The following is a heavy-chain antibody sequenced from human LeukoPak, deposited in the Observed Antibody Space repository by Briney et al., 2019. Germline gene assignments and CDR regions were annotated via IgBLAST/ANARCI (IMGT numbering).Heavy chain of an antibody. V-gene: IGHV4-34*01. CDR3: ARLGYYDSSGSNDAFDI. CDR1: GGSFSGYY. D-gene: IGHD3-22*01. Sequence: SETLSLTCAVYGGSFSGYYWSWIRQPPGKGLEWIGEINHSGSTNYNPSLKSRVTISVDTSKNQFSLKLSSVTAADTAVYYCARLGYYDSSGSNDAFDIWGQGTMVTVSS. J-gene: IGHJ3*02. CDR2: INHSGST.